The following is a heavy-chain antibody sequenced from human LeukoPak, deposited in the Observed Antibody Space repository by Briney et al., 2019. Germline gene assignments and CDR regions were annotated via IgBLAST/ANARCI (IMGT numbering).Heavy chain of an antibody. V-gene: IGHV4-31*11. CDR3: ARAEQLVLFDY. CDR2: IYYSGST. Sequence: SETLSLTCAVYGGSFSGYYWSWIRQHPGKGLEWIGYIYYSGSTYYNPSLKSRVTISVDTSKNQFSLKLSSVTAADTAVYYCARAEQLVLFDYWGQGTLVTVSS. J-gene: IGHJ4*02. D-gene: IGHD6-13*01. CDR1: GGSFSGYY.